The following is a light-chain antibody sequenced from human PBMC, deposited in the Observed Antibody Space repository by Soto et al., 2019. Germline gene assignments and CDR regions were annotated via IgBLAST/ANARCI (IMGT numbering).Light chain of an antibody. CDR3: CSYAGSYYV. CDR2: DVS. CDR1: SSDVGGYNY. V-gene: IGLV2-11*01. J-gene: IGLJ1*01. Sequence: QSVLTQPRSVSGSPGQSVTISCTGTSSDVGGYNYVSWYQQHPGKAPKLMIYDVSKRPSGVPYRFSGSKSGNTASLTISGHQAEDEADYFCCSYAGSYYVFGTGTKLTVL.